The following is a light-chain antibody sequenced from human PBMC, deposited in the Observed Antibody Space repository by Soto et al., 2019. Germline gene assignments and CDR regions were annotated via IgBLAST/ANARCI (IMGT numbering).Light chain of an antibody. CDR2: WAS. CDR1: QSVLYSANNKNY. V-gene: IGKV4-1*01. Sequence: DIVMTQSPDFLAVSLGERATINCKSSQSVLYSANNKNYLAWYQQKSGQPPKLLIYWASTREFGVPARFSGSGSGTDFTLTISSLQAEDVAVYYCQQFYTNSYTFGQGTKLEIK. CDR3: QQFYTNSYT. J-gene: IGKJ2*01.